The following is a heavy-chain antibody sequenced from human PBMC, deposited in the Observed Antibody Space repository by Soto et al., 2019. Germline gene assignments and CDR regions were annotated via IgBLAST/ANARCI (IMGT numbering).Heavy chain of an antibody. V-gene: IGHV3-9*01. CDR2: ISWNSGSI. J-gene: IGHJ3*02. Sequence: GGSLRLSCAASGFTFDDYAMHWVRQAPGKGLEWVSGISWNSGSIGYADSVKGRFTISRDNAKNSLYLQMNSLRAEATALYYCAKDIHPYSSSSLSAFDIWGQGTMVTVSS. CDR3: AKDIHPYSSSSLSAFDI. D-gene: IGHD6-13*01. CDR1: GFTFDDYA.